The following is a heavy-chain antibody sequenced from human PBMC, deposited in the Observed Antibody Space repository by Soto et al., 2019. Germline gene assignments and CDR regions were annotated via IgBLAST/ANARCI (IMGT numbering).Heavy chain of an antibody. J-gene: IGHJ4*02. D-gene: IGHD6-13*01. CDR3: ASAEYSSSWYFDY. Sequence: EVQLVESGGALVQPGGSLRLSCAASGFTVSSNYMSWVRQAPGKGLEWVSVIYSGGSTYYADSVKGRFTISRHNSKNTLYLQMNSLRAEDTAVYYCASAEYSSSWYFDYWGQGTLVTVSS. CDR1: GFTVSSNY. CDR2: IYSGGST. V-gene: IGHV3-53*04.